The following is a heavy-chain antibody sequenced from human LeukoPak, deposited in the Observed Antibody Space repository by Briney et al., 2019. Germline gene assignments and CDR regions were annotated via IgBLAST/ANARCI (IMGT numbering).Heavy chain of an antibody. D-gene: IGHD5-24*01. CDR1: GYSFTSYG. J-gene: IGHJ4*02. Sequence: ASVKVSCKASGYSFTSYGISWVRQAPGQGLEWMGWISAYNGNTNYAQKLQGRVTMTTDTSTSTAYMELRSLRSDDTAVYYCAREVEMATIPGYWGQGTLVTVSS. V-gene: IGHV1-18*01. CDR2: ISAYNGNT. CDR3: AREVEMATIPGY.